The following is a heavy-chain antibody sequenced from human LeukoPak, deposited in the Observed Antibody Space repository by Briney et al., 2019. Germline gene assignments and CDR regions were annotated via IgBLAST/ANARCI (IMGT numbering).Heavy chain of an antibody. CDR2: IYYSGST. V-gene: IGHV4-39*01. CDR1: GGSISSSSYY. D-gene: IGHD5-12*01. CDR3: ARHLLGIVATITRPFDY. J-gene: IGHJ4*02. Sequence: SETLSLTCTVSGGSISSSSYYWGWIRQPPGQGLEWIGSIYYSGSTYYNPSLKSRVTISVDTSKTQFSLKLSSVTAADTAVYYCARHLLGIVATITRPFDYWGQGTLVTVSS.